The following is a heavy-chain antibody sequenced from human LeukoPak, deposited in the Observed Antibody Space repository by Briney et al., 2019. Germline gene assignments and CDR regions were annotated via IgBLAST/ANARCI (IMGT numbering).Heavy chain of an antibody. D-gene: IGHD3-3*01. CDR1: GFTFSSYS. V-gene: IGHV3-21*01. Sequence: PGGSLRLSCAASGFTFSSYSMNWVRQAPGKGLEWVSSISSSSSYIYYADSVKGRFTISRDNAKNSLYLQMNSLRAEDTAMYYCARDSGSFDDFWSGVQYYFDYWGQGTLVTVSS. CDR2: ISSSSSYI. J-gene: IGHJ4*02. CDR3: ARDSGSFDDFWSGVQYYFDY.